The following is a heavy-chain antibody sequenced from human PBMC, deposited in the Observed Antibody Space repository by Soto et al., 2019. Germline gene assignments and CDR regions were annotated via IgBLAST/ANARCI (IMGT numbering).Heavy chain of an antibody. CDR2: IYYSGST. D-gene: IGHD6-19*01. CDR3: ARVSGSGWYPYDY. J-gene: IGHJ4*02. V-gene: IGHV4-59*01. CDR1: GGSISSYY. Sequence: SETLSLTCTVSGGSISSYYWSWIRQPPGKGLEWIGYIYYSGSTNYNPSLKSRVTISVDTSKNQFSLKLSSVTAADTAVYYCARVSGSGWYPYDYWGQGTLVTVSS.